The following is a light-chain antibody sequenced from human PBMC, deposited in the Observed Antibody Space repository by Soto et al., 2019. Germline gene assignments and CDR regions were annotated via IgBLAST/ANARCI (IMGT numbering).Light chain of an antibody. V-gene: IGLV1-44*01. CDR1: SSNIGSNT. Sequence: QSVLTQPPSASGTPGQRVTISCSGSSSNIGSNTVNWYQQLPVTAPKLLIYSNNQRPSGVPDRFSGSKSGTSASLAISGLQSEDAADYYCAAWDDSLNGPVFGGGTKLTVL. CDR2: SNN. J-gene: IGLJ2*01. CDR3: AAWDDSLNGPV.